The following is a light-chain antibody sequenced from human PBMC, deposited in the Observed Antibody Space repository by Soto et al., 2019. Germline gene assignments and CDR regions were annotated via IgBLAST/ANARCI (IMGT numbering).Light chain of an antibody. V-gene: IGLV2-8*01. CDR3: SSYAGSLYV. CDR2: EVS. Sequence: QSALTQPPSASGSPGQSVTISCTGTSSDVGDYNYVSWYQQHPGKVPKLMIYEVSKRPSGVPDRFSGSKSGNTASLTVSGLQAEDEADYYCSSYAGSLYVFGTGTKLTVL. J-gene: IGLJ1*01. CDR1: SSDVGDYNY.